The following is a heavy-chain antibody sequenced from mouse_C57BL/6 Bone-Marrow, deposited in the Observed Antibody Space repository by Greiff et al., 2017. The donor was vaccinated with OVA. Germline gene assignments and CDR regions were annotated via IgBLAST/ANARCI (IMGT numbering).Heavy chain of an antibody. Sequence: EVKVVESGPELVKPGASVKMSCKASGYTFTDYNMHWVKQSHGKSLEWIGYINPNNGGTSYNQKFKGKATLTVNKSSSTAYMELRSLTSEDSAVYYCAVITTFAYWGQGTLVTVSA. CDR2: INPNNGGT. V-gene: IGHV1-22*01. CDR3: AVITTFAY. J-gene: IGHJ3*01. D-gene: IGHD1-1*01. CDR1: GYTFTDYN.